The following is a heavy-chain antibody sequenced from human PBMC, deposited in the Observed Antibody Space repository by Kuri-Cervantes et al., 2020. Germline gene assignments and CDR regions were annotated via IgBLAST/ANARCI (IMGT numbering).Heavy chain of an antibody. CDR2: IMPIFGTA. D-gene: IGHD1-26*01. CDR3: AKDSAWETYYLDY. Sequence: SVKVSCKASGCTFSSSAIRWVRQAPGQGLEWMGGIMPIFGTANYAQKFQGSVTSTTDESTSTAYMELSSLRSEDTDVYYCAKDSAWETYYLDYWGQGTLVTVSS. CDR1: GCTFSSSA. J-gene: IGHJ4*02. V-gene: IGHV1-69*05.